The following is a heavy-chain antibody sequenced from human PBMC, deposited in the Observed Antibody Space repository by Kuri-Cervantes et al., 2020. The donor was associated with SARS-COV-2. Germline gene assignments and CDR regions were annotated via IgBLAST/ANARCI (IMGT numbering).Heavy chain of an antibody. V-gene: IGHV3-30*14. CDR1: GFTFSSYA. CDR3: ARDRGWYYFDY. D-gene: IGHD6-19*01. CDR2: ISYDGSNK. Sequence: GESLKISCAASGFTFSSYAMHWVRQAPGKGLEWVAVISYDGSNKYYADSVKGRFTISRDSSKNTLYPQMNSLRAEDTAVYYCARDRGWYYFDYWGQGTLVTVSS. J-gene: IGHJ4*02.